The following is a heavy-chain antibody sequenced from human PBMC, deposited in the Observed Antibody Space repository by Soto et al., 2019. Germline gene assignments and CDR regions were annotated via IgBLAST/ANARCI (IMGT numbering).Heavy chain of an antibody. J-gene: IGHJ4*02. D-gene: IGHD5-18*01. Sequence: QVQLVQGGTEVKKPGASVKVSCKASGYTFTSYDINWVRQATGQGLEWMGWMNPNSGNTGYAQKFQGRVTMTRNTSISTAYMELSSLRSQDTAVYYCARGGSVDTAMVTNYWGQGTLVTVSS. CDR2: MNPNSGNT. V-gene: IGHV1-8*01. CDR3: ARGGSVDTAMVTNY. CDR1: GYTFTSYD.